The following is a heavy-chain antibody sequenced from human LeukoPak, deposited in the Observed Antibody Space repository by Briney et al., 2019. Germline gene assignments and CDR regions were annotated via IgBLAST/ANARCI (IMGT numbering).Heavy chain of an antibody. CDR1: GFTFSSAW. D-gene: IGHD2-15*01. CDR2: IYYSGST. Sequence: GSLRLSCAASGFTFSSAWMTWIRQPPGKGLEWIGYIYYSGSTNYNPSLKSRVTISVDTSKNQFSLKLSSVTAADTAVYYSARATEYCSGGSCYLSHWFDPWGQGTLVTVSS. CDR3: ARATEYCSGGSCYLSHWFDP. J-gene: IGHJ5*02. V-gene: IGHV4-59*01.